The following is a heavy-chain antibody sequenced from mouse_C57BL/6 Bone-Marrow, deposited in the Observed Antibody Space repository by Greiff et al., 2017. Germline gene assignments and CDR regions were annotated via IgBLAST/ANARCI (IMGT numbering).Heavy chain of an antibody. V-gene: IGHV5-6*02. CDR3: ARRRNYEDY. D-gene: IGHD2-1*01. CDR1: GFTFSSYG. J-gene: IGHJ2*01. CDR2: ISSGGSYT. Sequence: EVKVVESGGDLVKPGGSLKLSCAASGFTFSSYGMSWVRQTPDKRLEWVATISSGGSYTYYPDSVKGRFTISRDNAKNTLYLQMSSLKSEDTAMYYWARRRNYEDYWGQGTTLTVSS.